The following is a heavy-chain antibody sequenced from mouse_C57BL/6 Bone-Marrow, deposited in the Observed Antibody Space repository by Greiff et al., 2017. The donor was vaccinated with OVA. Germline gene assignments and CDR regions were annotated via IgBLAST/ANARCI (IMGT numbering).Heavy chain of an antibody. D-gene: IGHD4-1*02. CDR1: GFTFSDYG. CDR3: ARPSTGTFYYAMDY. CDR2: ISSGSSTI. Sequence: EVQVVESGGGLVKPGGSLKLSCAASGFTFSDYGMHWVRQAPEKGLEWVAYISSGSSTIYYADTVKGRFTISRDNAKNTLFLQMTSLRSEDTAMYYCARPSTGTFYYAMDYWGQGTSVTVSS. J-gene: IGHJ4*01. V-gene: IGHV5-17*01.